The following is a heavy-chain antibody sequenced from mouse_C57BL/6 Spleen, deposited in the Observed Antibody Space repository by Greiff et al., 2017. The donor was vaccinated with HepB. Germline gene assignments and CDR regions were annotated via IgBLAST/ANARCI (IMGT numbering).Heavy chain of an antibody. J-gene: IGHJ4*01. CDR2: IYPGDGDT. Sequence: VQLQQSGPELVKPGASVKISCKASGYAFSSSWMNWVKQRPGKGLEWIGRIYPGDGDTNYNGKFKGKATLTADKSSSTAYMQLSSLTSEDSAVYFCAYSNYVGYYYAMDYWGQGTSVTVSS. CDR3: AYSNYVGYYYAMDY. V-gene: IGHV1-82*01. D-gene: IGHD2-5*01. CDR1: GYAFSSSW.